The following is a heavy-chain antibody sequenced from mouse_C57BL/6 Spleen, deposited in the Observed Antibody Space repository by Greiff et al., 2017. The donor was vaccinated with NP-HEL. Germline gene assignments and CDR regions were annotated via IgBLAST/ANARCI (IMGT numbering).Heavy chain of an antibody. CDR1: GYTFTSYG. J-gene: IGHJ4*01. V-gene: IGHV1-81*01. Sequence: QVQLQQSGAELARPGASVKLSCKASGYTFTSYGISWVKQRTGQGLEWIGEIYPRSGNTYYNEKFKGKATLTADKSSSTAYMELRSLTSEDSAVYFCARSGDGYPLYAMDYWGQGTSVTVSS. CDR2: IYPRSGNT. CDR3: ARSGDGYPLYAMDY. D-gene: IGHD2-3*01.